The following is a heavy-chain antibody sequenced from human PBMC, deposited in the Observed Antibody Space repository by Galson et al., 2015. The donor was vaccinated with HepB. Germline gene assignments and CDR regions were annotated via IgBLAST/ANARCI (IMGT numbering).Heavy chain of an antibody. Sequence: SLRLSCAASGFTFSSYAMHWVRQAPGKGLEWVAVISYDGSNKYYADSVKGRFTISRDNSKNTLYLQMNSLRAEDTAVYYCARDNREWLVLSRGYGMDVWGQGTTVTVSS. V-gene: IGHV3-30*04. D-gene: IGHD6-19*01. CDR1: GFTFSSYA. CDR2: ISYDGSNK. CDR3: ARDNREWLVLSRGYGMDV. J-gene: IGHJ6*02.